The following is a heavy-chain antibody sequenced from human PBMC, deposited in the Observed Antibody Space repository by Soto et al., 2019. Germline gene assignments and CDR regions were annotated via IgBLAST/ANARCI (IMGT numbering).Heavy chain of an antibody. V-gene: IGHV3-30*18. CDR3: AKSRPRFGENQFDY. Sequence: WGFLRLSCAASGFTFSSYVMHWVRQAPGKGLEWVAVISYDGSNKYYADSVKGRFTISRDNSKNTLYLQMNSLRAEDTAVYYCAKSRPRFGENQFDYWGQGTLVTVSS. D-gene: IGHD3-10*01. J-gene: IGHJ4*02. CDR1: GFTFSSYV. CDR2: ISYDGSNK.